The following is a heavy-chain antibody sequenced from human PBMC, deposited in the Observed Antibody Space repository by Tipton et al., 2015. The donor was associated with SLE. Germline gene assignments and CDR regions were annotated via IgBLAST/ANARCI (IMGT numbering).Heavy chain of an antibody. CDR1: GGSISSYY. CDR3: AKVPALDSVVITSFDY. D-gene: IGHD3-22*01. Sequence: TLSLTCTVSGGSISSYYWSWIRQPPGKGLEWIGYIYYSGSTNYNPSLKSRVTISVDTSKNQFSLKLSSVTAADTAVYYCAKVPALDSVVITSFDYWGQGTLVTVSS. V-gene: IGHV4-59*01. CDR2: IYYSGST. J-gene: IGHJ4*02.